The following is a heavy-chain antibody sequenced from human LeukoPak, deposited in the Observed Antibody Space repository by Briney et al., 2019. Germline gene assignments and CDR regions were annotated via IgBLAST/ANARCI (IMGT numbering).Heavy chain of an antibody. Sequence: SETLSLTCTVPGYSVSIDYYWGWIRQPAGKGLEWIGRIYTSGSTNYNPSLKSRVTMSVDTSKNQFSLKLSSVTAADTAVYYCARVYDYDYYMDVWGKGTTVTVSS. J-gene: IGHJ6*03. CDR3: ARVYDYDYYMDV. CDR1: GYSVSIDYY. CDR2: IYTSGST. D-gene: IGHD2/OR15-2a*01. V-gene: IGHV4-4*07.